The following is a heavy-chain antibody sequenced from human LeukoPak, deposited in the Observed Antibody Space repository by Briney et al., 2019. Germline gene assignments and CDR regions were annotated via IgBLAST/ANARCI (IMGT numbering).Heavy chain of an antibody. CDR1: GGSISSYY. V-gene: IGHV4-34*01. Sequence: SETLSLTCTVSGGSISSYYWSWIRQPPGKGLEWIGEINHSGSTNYNPSLKSRVTISVDTSKNQFSLKLSSVTAADTAVYYCARSKVRGVIIRVQFFDYWGQGTLVTVSS. D-gene: IGHD3-10*01. CDR2: INHSGST. CDR3: ARSKVRGVIIRVQFFDY. J-gene: IGHJ4*02.